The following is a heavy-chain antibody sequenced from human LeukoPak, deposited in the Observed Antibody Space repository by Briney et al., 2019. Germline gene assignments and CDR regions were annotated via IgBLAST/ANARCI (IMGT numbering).Heavy chain of an antibody. CDR1: GYTFTSYA. J-gene: IGHJ6*03. D-gene: IGHD6-13*01. V-gene: IGHV7-4-1*02. CDR2: INTNTGNP. Sequence: ASVKVSCKASGYTFTSYAMNWVRQAPGQGLEWMGWINTNTGNPTYAQGFTGRFVFSLDTSVSTAYLQISSLKAEDTAVYYCARDGAISSWHTYYYYHYMDVWGKGTTVTVSS. CDR3: ARDGAISSWHTYYYYHYMDV.